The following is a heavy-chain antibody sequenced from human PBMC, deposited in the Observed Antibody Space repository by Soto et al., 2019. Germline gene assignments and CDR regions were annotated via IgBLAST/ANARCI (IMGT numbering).Heavy chain of an antibody. V-gene: IGHV3-15*01. CDR2: IKSKTDGGTT. D-gene: IGHD2-2*01. CDR1: GFTISTNY. Sequence: PGGSLRLSCAASGFTISTNYISWVRQAPGKGLERVGRIKSKTDGGTTDYAAPVKGRFTISRDDSKNTLYLQMNSLKTEDTAVYYCTTGTLGYCSSTSCYAVDYWGQGTLVTVSS. CDR3: TTGTLGYCSSTSCYAVDY. J-gene: IGHJ4*02.